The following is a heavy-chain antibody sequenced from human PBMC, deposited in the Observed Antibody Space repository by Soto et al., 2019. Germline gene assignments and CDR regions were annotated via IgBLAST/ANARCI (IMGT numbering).Heavy chain of an antibody. CDR3: ARETHPDVLLWFGELSRAFDI. J-gene: IGHJ3*02. CDR2: IYYSGST. Sequence: SETLSLTCTVSGGSISSGDYYWSWIRQPPGKGLEWIGYIYYSGSTYYNPSLKSRVTISVDTSKNQFSLKLSSVTAADTAVYYCARETHPDVLLWFGELSRAFDIWGHGTMVTVSS. CDR1: GGSISSGDYY. D-gene: IGHD3-10*01. V-gene: IGHV4-30-4*01.